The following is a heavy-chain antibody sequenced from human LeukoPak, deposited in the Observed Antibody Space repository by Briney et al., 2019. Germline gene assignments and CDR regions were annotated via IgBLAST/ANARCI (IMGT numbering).Heavy chain of an antibody. Sequence: GESLKISCKATGYSFTTFWIAWVRQLPGKGLEWMGMIYPGDSETRYSPSFQGQVTISADKSISTASLKWSSLKASDTAMYYCARHAATVASPGYDPWGRGTLVIVSS. V-gene: IGHV5-51*01. J-gene: IGHJ5*02. CDR1: GYSFTTFW. D-gene: IGHD4-11*01. CDR2: IYPGDSET. CDR3: ARHAATVASPGYDP.